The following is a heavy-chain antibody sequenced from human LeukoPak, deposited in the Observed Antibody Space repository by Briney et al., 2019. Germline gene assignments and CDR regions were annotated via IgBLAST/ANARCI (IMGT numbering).Heavy chain of an antibody. CDR3: ARLRNGGAFDI. CDR2: ISYDGSNK. Sequence: PGGSLRLSCAASGFTFSSYAMHWVRQAPGKGLEWVAVISYDGSNKYYADSVKGRFTISRDNSKNTLYLQMNSLRAEDTAVYYCARLRNGGAFDIWGQGTMVTVSS. J-gene: IGHJ3*02. D-gene: IGHD2-8*01. CDR1: GFTFSSYA. V-gene: IGHV3-30*04.